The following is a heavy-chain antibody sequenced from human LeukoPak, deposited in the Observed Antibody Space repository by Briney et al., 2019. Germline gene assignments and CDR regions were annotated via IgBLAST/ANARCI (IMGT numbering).Heavy chain of an antibody. D-gene: IGHD3-3*01. V-gene: IGHV1-2*02. Sequence: ASVKVSCKASGYTFTGYYMHWVRQAPGQGLEWMGWINPNSGGTNYAQKFQGRVTMTRNTSISTAYMELSRLRSDDMAVYYCARDSVGTIFGVVMTDYYYMDVWGKGTTVTVSS. CDR1: GYTFTGYY. CDR2: INPNSGGT. CDR3: ARDSVGTIFGVVMTDYYYMDV. J-gene: IGHJ6*03.